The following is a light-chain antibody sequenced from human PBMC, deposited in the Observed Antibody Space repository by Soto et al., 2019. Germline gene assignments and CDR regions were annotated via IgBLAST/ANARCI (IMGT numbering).Light chain of an antibody. Sequence: QSVLTQPPSASGTPGQRVTISCSGSRSNIGSNTVNWYQQLPGSAPKLLIYSNNQRPSGVPDRFSGSKSGTSASLAICGLQSEDEADYYCAAWDDSLNGFYVFGTGTKLTVL. CDR1: RSNIGSNT. CDR3: AAWDDSLNGFYV. V-gene: IGLV1-44*01. J-gene: IGLJ1*01. CDR2: SNN.